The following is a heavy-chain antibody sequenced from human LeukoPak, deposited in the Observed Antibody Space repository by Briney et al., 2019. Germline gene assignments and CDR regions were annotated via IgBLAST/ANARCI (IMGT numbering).Heavy chain of an antibody. CDR1: GFTFSSYG. Sequence: LGGSLRLSCAASGFTFSSYGMHWVRQAPGKGLEWVAFIRYDGNDKYYADSVKGRFTISRDNSKNTLYLQMNSLRADDTAVYYCARGTDSLGWYRLVQIDWGQGTLVTVSS. CDR2: IRYDGNDK. V-gene: IGHV3-30*02. J-gene: IGHJ4*02. CDR3: ARGTDSLGWYRLVQID. D-gene: IGHD6-19*01.